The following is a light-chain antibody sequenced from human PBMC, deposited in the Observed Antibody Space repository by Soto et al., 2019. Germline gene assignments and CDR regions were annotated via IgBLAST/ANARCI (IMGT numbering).Light chain of an antibody. CDR3: QSYDSSLSVGV. CDR1: SSNIGAGYD. V-gene: IGLV1-40*01. J-gene: IGLJ3*02. Sequence: QSVLTQPPSVSGAPGQRVTISCTGSSSNIGAGYDVHWYQLLPGTAPKLLIYANSNRPSGVPDRFSGSKSGTSASLAITGLQAEDEADYYCQSYDSSLSVGVFGGGTKLTVL. CDR2: ANS.